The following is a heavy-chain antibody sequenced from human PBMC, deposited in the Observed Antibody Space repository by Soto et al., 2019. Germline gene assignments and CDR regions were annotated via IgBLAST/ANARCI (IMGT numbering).Heavy chain of an antibody. J-gene: IGHJ6*02. CDR3: ARELIAVAGTSYYGMDV. Sequence: EVQLVESGGGLVQPGGSLRLSCAASGFTFSSYWMHWVRQAPGKGLVWVSRINSDGSSTSYADSVKGRFTISRDNAKNTLYLQMSSLRAEDTAVYYCARELIAVAGTSYYGMDVWGQGTTVTVSS. CDR1: GFTFSSYW. V-gene: IGHV3-74*01. CDR2: INSDGSST. D-gene: IGHD6-19*01.